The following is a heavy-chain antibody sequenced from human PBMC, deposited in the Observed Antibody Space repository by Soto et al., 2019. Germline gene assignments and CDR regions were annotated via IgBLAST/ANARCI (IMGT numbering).Heavy chain of an antibody. J-gene: IGHJ5*02. Sequence: ASVKVSCKASGYTFTSYGISWVRQAPGQGLEWMGWISAYNGNTNYAQKLQGRVTMTTDTSTSTAYMELRSLRSDDTAVYYCARRYCSSTSCYNWFDPRGQGTLVTVSS. CDR3: ARRYCSSTSCYNWFDP. CDR2: ISAYNGNT. CDR1: GYTFTSYG. V-gene: IGHV1-18*01. D-gene: IGHD2-2*01.